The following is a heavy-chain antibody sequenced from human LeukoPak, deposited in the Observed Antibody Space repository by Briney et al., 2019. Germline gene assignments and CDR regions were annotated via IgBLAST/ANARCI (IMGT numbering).Heavy chain of an antibody. CDR2: IKTKTDSGTA. V-gene: IGHV3-15*01. Sequence: PGGSPRLSCATSGFIFSDAWMSWVRQAPGKGLEWVGRIKTKTDSGTADYAAPVKGRFTISRDDSKNTLYLQMNSLETEDTAVYYCTTEKGYSSSLTFDYWGQGTLVTVSS. J-gene: IGHJ4*02. CDR1: GFIFSDAW. CDR3: TTEKGYSSSLTFDY. D-gene: IGHD6-6*01.